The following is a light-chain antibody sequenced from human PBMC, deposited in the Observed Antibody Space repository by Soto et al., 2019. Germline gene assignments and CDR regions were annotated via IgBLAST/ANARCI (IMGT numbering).Light chain of an antibody. J-gene: IGKJ1*01. Sequence: DIQMTQSPSTLSASVGDRVTITCRASQSISSWLAWYQQKPGKAPKLLIYAASSLESGVPSRFSGSGSGTEFTLTISSLQPDDFATYYCEHYNLYPLTFGQGTKVEIQ. V-gene: IGKV1-5*01. CDR2: AAS. CDR3: EHYNLYPLT. CDR1: QSISSW.